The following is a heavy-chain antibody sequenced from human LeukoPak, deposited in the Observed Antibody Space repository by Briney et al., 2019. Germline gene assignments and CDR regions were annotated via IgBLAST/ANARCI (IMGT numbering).Heavy chain of an antibody. D-gene: IGHD4-17*01. Sequence: QPGVSLRLSCAASGFTFSSFAMTWVRQAPGKGLEWVSSITGSHGPTYNTDSVKGRFTISRDNSQNTLYLQMNSLRAEDTAVYYCTKDPNGDYVGAFDPWGQGTLVTVSS. CDR3: TKDPNGDYVGAFDP. CDR1: GFTFSSFA. CDR2: ITGSHGPT. V-gene: IGHV3-23*01. J-gene: IGHJ5*02.